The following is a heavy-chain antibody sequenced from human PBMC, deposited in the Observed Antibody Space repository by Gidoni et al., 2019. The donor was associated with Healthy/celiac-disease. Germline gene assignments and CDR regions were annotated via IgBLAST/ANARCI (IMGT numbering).Heavy chain of an antibody. CDR2: IRSKAYGGTT. V-gene: IGHV3-49*03. D-gene: IGHD5-18*01. Sequence: EVQLVESGGGLVQPGRSLRLSCTASGFTLGDYAMSWFRQAPGKGLEWVGFIRSKAYGGTTEYAASVKGRFTISRDDSKSIAYLQMNSLKTEDTAVYYCTRDLHSYGYEPGYGMDVWGQGTTVTVSS. J-gene: IGHJ6*02. CDR1: GFTLGDYA. CDR3: TRDLHSYGYEPGYGMDV.